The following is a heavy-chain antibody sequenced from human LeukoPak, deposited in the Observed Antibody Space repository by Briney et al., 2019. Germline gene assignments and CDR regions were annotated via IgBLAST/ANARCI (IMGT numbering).Heavy chain of an antibody. V-gene: IGHV3-11*01. J-gene: IGHJ1*01. CDR1: GFTFSDYY. D-gene: IGHD3-22*01. CDR2: ISSSGSTI. Sequence: GGSLRLSCAASGFTFSDYYMSWIRQAPGKGLEWVSYISSSGSTIYYADSVKGRFTISRDNAKNSLYLQMNSLKTEDTAVYYCTTLITYYYDSSGYYFQHWGQGTLVTVSS. CDR3: TTLITYYYDSSGYYFQH.